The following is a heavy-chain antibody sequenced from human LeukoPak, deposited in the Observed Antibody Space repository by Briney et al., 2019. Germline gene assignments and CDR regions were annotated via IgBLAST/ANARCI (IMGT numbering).Heavy chain of an antibody. Sequence: GASVKVSCKASGYTFTGYYMHWVRQAPGQGLEWMGWINPNSGGTNYAQKFQGRVTMTRDTSISTAYMELSRLRFDDTAVYYCARSMIAAAYFDYWGQGTLVTVSS. CDR1: GYTFTGYY. D-gene: IGHD6-13*01. CDR3: ARSMIAAAYFDY. V-gene: IGHV1-2*02. J-gene: IGHJ4*02. CDR2: INPNSGGT.